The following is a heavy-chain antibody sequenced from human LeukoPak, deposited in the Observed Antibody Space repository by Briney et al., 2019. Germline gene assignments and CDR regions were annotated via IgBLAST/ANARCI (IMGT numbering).Heavy chain of an antibody. CDR3: ARVRIAARYFDY. CDR1: GGSFSGYY. D-gene: IGHD6-6*01. CDR2: INHSGST. J-gene: IGHJ4*02. Sequence: SETLSLTCAVYGGSFSGYYWRWLRQPPGKGLEWIGEINHSGSTNYNPSLNSRVTISVDTCKNQFSLKLSSVTAADTAVYYCARVRIAARYFDYWGQGTLVTVSS. V-gene: IGHV4-34*01.